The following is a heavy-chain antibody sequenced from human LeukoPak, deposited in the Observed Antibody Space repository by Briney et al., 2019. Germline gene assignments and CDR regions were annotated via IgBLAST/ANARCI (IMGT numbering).Heavy chain of an antibody. V-gene: IGHV4-59*01. CDR2: IYYSGST. CDR3: ARAIVVVPSAANWFDP. J-gene: IGHJ5*02. D-gene: IGHD2-21*01. Sequence: PSETLSLTCTVSGGSISSYYWSWIRQPPGKGLEWIGYIYYSGSTNNNPSLKSRVTISVDTSKNQFSLKLSSVTAADTAVYYCARAIVVVPSAANWFDPWGQGTLVTVSS. CDR1: GGSISSYY.